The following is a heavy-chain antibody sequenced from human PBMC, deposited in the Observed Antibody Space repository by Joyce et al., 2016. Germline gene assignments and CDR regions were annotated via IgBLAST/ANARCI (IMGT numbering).Heavy chain of an antibody. V-gene: IGHV3-21*01. Sequence: EVQLVESGGGLVKPGGSLRLSCAASGFAFSTYTMSWVRQAPGKGLEWVSSISDNSGFIYYADSLKGRFTISRDNAKNSLYLQMNSLRAEDTAVYYCGRVDPTEQPIDYWGQGTLVTVSS. J-gene: IGHJ4*02. CDR1: GFAFSTYT. CDR2: ISDNSGFI. CDR3: GRVDPTEQPIDY. D-gene: IGHD6-13*01.